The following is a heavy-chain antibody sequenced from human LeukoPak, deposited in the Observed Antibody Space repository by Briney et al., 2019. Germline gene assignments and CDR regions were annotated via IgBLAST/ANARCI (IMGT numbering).Heavy chain of an antibody. CDR3: ARHVYCQGMYV. Sequence: PSETLSLTCTVSGDSLSDNYWGWIRQTPGKGLECVGYISSSGTAYNPSLKSRLTISKDTSKSQFSLTLSSVTAADTAVYYCARHVYCQGMYVWGKGTTVTVSS. CDR1: GDSLSDNY. J-gene: IGHJ6*04. D-gene: IGHD2-8*02. CDR2: ISSSGTA. V-gene: IGHV4-59*08.